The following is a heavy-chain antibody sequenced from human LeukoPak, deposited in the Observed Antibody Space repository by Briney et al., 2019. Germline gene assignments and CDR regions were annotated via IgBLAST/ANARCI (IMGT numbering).Heavy chain of an antibody. Sequence: ASVKVSCKASGYTFTSYYMHWVRQAPGQGLEWMGIINPSGGSTSYAQKFQGRVTMTRDMSTSTVYMEPSSLRSEDTAVYYCARGVSSGWYTENWFDPWGQGTLVTVSS. CDR2: INPSGGST. V-gene: IGHV1-46*01. J-gene: IGHJ5*02. CDR1: GYTFTSYY. D-gene: IGHD6-19*01. CDR3: ARGVSSGWYTENWFDP.